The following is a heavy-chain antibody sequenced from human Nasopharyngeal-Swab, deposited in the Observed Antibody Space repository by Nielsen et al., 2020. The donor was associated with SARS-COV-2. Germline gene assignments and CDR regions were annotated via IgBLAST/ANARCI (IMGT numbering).Heavy chain of an antibody. J-gene: IGHJ5*02. CDR3: VRGAVGVAAYNWFDP. D-gene: IGHD2-2*01. Sequence: GGSLRLSCAASGFTFSYYNMNWVRQAPGKGLEWVSLISSSSSYKYYAASVKGRFTISRDNANNSLYLQMNSLRAEDTAVYYCVRGAVGVAAYNWFDPWGQGTLVTVSS. CDR2: ISSSSSYK. CDR1: GFTFSYYN. V-gene: IGHV3-21*01.